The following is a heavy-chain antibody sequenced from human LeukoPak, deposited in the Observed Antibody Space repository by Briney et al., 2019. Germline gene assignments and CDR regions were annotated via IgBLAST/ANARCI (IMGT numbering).Heavy chain of an antibody. Sequence: GGSLRLSCAASGFTFSSYGMHWVRQAPGKGLEWVAFIRYDGSNKYYADSVKGRFTISRDNSKNTLYLQMNSLRAEDTAVYYCAKGPVAGSHAFRDPFDYWGQGTLVTVSS. D-gene: IGHD6-19*01. CDR1: GFTFSSYG. J-gene: IGHJ4*02. V-gene: IGHV3-30*02. CDR2: IRYDGSNK. CDR3: AKGPVAGSHAFRDPFDY.